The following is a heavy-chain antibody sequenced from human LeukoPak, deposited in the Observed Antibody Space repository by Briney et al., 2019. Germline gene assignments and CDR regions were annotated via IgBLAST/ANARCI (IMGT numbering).Heavy chain of an antibody. Sequence: PGGSLRLSCAASGFTFSSYAMHWVCQAPGKGLEYVSAISSNGGIKYYANSVEGRFTISRDNSKNTLYLQMGSLRAEDMAVYYCAGDHLLLSYYYGTDVWGQPTTVTV. CDR3: AGDHLLLSYYYGTDV. D-gene: IGHD2-21*02. J-gene: IGHJ6*02. V-gene: IGHV3-64*01. CDR2: ISSNGGIK. CDR1: GFTFSSYA.